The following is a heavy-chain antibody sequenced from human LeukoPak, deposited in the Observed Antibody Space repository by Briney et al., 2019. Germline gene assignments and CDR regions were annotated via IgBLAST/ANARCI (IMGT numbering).Heavy chain of an antibody. Sequence: SGGSLRLSCAASGFTFSSYSMNWVRQAPGKGLEWVSSISSSSSYIYYADSVKGRFIISRDNVKNSLYLQMNSLRAEDTAVYYCARRRCSGGSCYYFDYWGQGTLVTVSS. V-gene: IGHV3-21*01. CDR2: ISSSSSYI. CDR1: GFTFSSYS. J-gene: IGHJ4*02. D-gene: IGHD2-15*01. CDR3: ARRRCSGGSCYYFDY.